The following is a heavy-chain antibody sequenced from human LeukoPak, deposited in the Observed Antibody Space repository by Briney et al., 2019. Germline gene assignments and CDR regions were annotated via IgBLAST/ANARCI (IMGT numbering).Heavy chain of an antibody. CDR1: GGTFSSYA. Sequence: ASVKVSCKASGGTFSSYAISWVRQAPGQGLEWMGGIIPIFGTANYAQKFQGRVTITTDESTSTAYMELSSLRSEDTAVYYCARDRSGGYFGGYYMDVWGKGTTVTVSS. V-gene: IGHV1-69*05. J-gene: IGHJ6*03. CDR2: IIPIFGTA. CDR3: ARDRSGGYFGGYYMDV. D-gene: IGHD1-26*01.